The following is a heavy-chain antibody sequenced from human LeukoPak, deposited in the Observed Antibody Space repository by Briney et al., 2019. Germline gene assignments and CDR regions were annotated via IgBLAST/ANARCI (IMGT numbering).Heavy chain of an antibody. J-gene: IGHJ4*02. Sequence: NPSETLSLTCTVSGGSISTSSYYWGWVRQPPGKGLEWIGNIFYSGSTYYSPSLKSRVTISLDTSRNQFSLKLNSVTAADTAVYYCARLLGAGTGVYWGQGTLVTVSS. V-gene: IGHV4-39*07. CDR2: IFYSGST. CDR3: ARLLGAGTGVY. CDR1: GGSISTSSYY. D-gene: IGHD6-19*01.